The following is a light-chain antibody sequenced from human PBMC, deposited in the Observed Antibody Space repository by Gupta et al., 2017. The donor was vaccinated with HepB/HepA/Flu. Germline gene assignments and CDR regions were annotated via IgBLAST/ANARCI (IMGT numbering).Light chain of an antibody. CDR2: DAS. V-gene: IGKV1-33*01. J-gene: IGKJ3*01. CDR3: QQYYHVFT. Sequence: DIQMTQSPSSLSASVGDRVTITCQASQDISNYLNWYQHKPGKAPKLLVYDASTLEIGVPSRFNGSGSGTDFTFTISSLQPEDIATYYCQQYYHVFTLGPGTQVNLK. CDR1: QDISNY.